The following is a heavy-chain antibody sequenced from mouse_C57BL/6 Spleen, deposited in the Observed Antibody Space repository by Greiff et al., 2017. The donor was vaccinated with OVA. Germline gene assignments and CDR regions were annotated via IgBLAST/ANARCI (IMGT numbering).Heavy chain of an antibody. CDR3: ERCRVISSVIPYAMDY. Sequence: VQLQQSGAELVRPGTSVKVSCKASGYAFTNYLIEWVKQRPGQGLEWIGRINPGSGGTNYNEKFKGKATLTADKSASTAYMQLSSLTSEDSAVYFCERCRVISSVIPYAMDYWGQGTSVTVSS. J-gene: IGHJ4*01. D-gene: IGHD1-1*01. V-gene: IGHV1-54*01. CDR1: GYAFTNYL. CDR2: INPGSGGT.